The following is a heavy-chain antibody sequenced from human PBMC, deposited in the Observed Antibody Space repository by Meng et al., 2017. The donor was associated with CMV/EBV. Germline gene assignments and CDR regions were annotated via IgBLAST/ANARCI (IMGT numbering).Heavy chain of an antibody. V-gene: IGHV3-7*01. CDR2: IKQDGSEK. Sequence: GGSLRLSCAASGFTFSSYWMSWVRQAPGKGLEWVANIKQDGSEKYYVDSVKGRFTISGDNAKNSLYLQMNSLRAEDTAVYYCARVSDFWTEGGLDYWGQGTLVTVSS. J-gene: IGHJ4*02. D-gene: IGHD3-3*01. CDR1: GFTFSSYW. CDR3: ARVSDFWTEGGLDY.